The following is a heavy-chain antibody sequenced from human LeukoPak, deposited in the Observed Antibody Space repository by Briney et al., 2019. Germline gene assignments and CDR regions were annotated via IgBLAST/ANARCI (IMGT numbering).Heavy chain of an antibody. J-gene: IGHJ4*02. CDR1: GGTFSSYA. Sequence: ASVKVSCKASGGTFSSYAISWVRQAPGQGLEWMGGITPIFGTANYAQKFQGRVTITADESTSTAYMELSSLRSEDTAVYYCARDRYDSSGYYLPLFWGQGTLVTVSS. D-gene: IGHD3-22*01. CDR2: ITPIFGTA. V-gene: IGHV1-69*13. CDR3: ARDRYDSSGYYLPLF.